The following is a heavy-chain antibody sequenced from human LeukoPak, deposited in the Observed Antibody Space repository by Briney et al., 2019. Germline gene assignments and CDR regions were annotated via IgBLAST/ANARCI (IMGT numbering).Heavy chain of an antibody. J-gene: IGHJ4*02. CDR2: IYYSGST. D-gene: IGHD1-26*01. CDR1: GGSISSGDYY. Sequence: SETLSLTCTVSGGSISSGDYYWSWIRQPPGKGLEWIGYIYYSGSTYYNPSLKSRVTISVDTSKNQFSLKLSSVTAADTAMYFCARAYSRSYSHFDDWGQGTLVTVSS. CDR3: ARAYSRSYSHFDD. V-gene: IGHV4-30-4*01.